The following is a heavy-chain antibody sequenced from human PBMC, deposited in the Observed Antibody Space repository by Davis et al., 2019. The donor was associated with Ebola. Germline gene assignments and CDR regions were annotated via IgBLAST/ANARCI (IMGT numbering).Heavy chain of an antibody. CDR2: IIPILGIA. D-gene: IGHD3-10*01. J-gene: IGHJ6*02. Sequence: SVKVSCKASGGTFSNFAYSWVRQAPGQGLEWMGRIIPILGIANYAQKFQGRVTITADKSTSTAYMELSSLRSEDTAVYYCARGLWFGELLWDYYYYYGMDVWGQGTTVTVSS. CDR1: GGTFSNFA. CDR3: ARGLWFGELLWDYYYYYGMDV. V-gene: IGHV1-69*04.